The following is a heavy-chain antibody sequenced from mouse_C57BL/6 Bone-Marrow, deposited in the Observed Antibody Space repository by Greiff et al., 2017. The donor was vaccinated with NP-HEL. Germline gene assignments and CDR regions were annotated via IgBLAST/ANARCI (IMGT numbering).Heavy chain of an antibody. CDR1: GYTFTSYW. V-gene: IGHV1-59*01. CDR3: APGLLDAMDY. D-gene: IGHD2-10*01. CDR2: IDPSDSYT. Sequence: QVQLQQPGAELVRPGTSVELSCKASGYTFTSYWMHWVKQRPGQGLEWIGVIDPSDSYTNYNQKFKGKATLTVDTSSSTAYMQLSSLTSEDSAVYYCAPGLLDAMDYWGQGTSVTVSS. J-gene: IGHJ4*01.